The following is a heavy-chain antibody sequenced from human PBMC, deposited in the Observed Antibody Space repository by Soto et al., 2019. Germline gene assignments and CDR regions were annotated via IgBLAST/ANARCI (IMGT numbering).Heavy chain of an antibody. CDR2: INPSGGGT. Sequence: QVQLVRSGAEVKKPGAPMKVSCKASGYAFTSYHINWVRQAPGQGLEWMGIINPSGGGTTYAQKFRGRVTMTSDTSTSTVYMELSSLRSEDTAVYFCAREVVVAIDGSPFYGMDVWGQGTTVTVSS. D-gene: IGHD2-15*01. CDR1: GYAFTSYH. J-gene: IGHJ6*02. V-gene: IGHV1-46*01. CDR3: AREVVVAIDGSPFYGMDV.